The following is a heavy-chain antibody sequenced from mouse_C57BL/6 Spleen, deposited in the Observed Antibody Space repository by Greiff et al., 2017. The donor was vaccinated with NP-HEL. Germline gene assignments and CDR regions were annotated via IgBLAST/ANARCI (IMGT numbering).Heavy chain of an antibody. CDR3: ARLSNEGFAD. Sequence: EVNVVESEGGLVQPGSSMKLSCTASGFTFSDYYMAWVRQVPEKGLEWVANINYDGSSTYYLDSLKSRFIISRANAKHNLYMQMRSLKSEDTDTYDCARLSNEGFADWGKGSLGTVSA. CDR2: INYDGSST. V-gene: IGHV5-16*01. J-gene: IGHJ3*01. CDR1: GFTFSDYY.